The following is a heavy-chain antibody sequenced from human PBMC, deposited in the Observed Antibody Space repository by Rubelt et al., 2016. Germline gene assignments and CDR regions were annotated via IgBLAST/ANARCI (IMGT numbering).Heavy chain of an antibody. CDR2: VCYSGST. Sequence: QLLLQETGPGLVKPSETLSLTCTVSGGSISSSRHYWGWIRQSPGKGLEWIGTVCYSGSTYDNPPLRSRVTMSVDTSKNQLSLQVKSVTDAATAIYDCARRVALPGPGSWFDPWGQGTLVTVSS. V-gene: IGHV4-39*01. J-gene: IGHJ5*02. CDR3: ARRVALPGPGSWFDP. CDR1: GGSISSSRHY. D-gene: IGHD6-19*01.